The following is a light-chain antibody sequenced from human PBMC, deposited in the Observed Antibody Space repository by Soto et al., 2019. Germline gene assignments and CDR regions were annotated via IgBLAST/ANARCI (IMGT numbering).Light chain of an antibody. CDR1: QSVSSSY. CDR3: QQYVTYPWT. V-gene: IGKV3-20*01. Sequence: DIVLTQSPGPLSLSPGESATLSCMSSQSVSSSYLAWHQQKPGQAPRLLIYGASNRATGIPDRFSGSGSGTDFTLTISRLEPEDVAVYYCQQYVTYPWTFGQGTKVDIK. J-gene: IGKJ1*01. CDR2: GAS.